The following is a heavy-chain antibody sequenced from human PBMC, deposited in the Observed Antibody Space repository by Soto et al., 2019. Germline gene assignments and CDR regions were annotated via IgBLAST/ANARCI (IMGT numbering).Heavy chain of an antibody. V-gene: IGHV5-10-1*01. J-gene: IGHJ3*02. D-gene: IGHD6-25*01. CDR1: GYSFTSYW. CDR3: ARHESGSDAFDI. Sequence: PGESLKLSCNGSGYSFTSYWISWVRQMPGKGLEWMGRIDPSDSYTNYSPSFQGHVTISADKSISTAYLQWSSLKASDTAMYYCARHESGSDAFDIWGQGTMVTVSS. CDR2: IDPSDSYT.